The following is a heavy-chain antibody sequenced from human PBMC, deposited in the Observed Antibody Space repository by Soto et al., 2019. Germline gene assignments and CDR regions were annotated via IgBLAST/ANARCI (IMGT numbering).Heavy chain of an antibody. Sequence: LRLSCAASGFTFSTYSMNWVRQAPGKGLEWVSSISFSSSYVYYADSVKGRFTISRDNAKNSLYLQMNSLRVEDTAVYYCAREGSYWNDVGPDWGQGTLVTVSS. V-gene: IGHV3-21*01. D-gene: IGHD1-1*01. J-gene: IGHJ4*02. CDR2: ISFSSSYV. CDR3: AREGSYWNDVGPD. CDR1: GFTFSTYS.